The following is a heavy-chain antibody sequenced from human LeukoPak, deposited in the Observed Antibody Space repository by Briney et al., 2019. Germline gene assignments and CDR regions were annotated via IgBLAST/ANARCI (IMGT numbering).Heavy chain of an antibody. CDR2: MNPHSGKT. V-gene: IGHV1-8*01. CDR1: GYPFNNYD. D-gene: IGHD4-17*01. J-gene: IGHJ5*02. Sequence: VASVTVSCKASGYPFNNYDINWVRQATGQGLEWMGWMNPHSGKTGYAQNFQGRVTMTRDTSISTAYMELSSLRSEDTAVYYCARLSSHYGDYKVDPWGQGTLVTVSS. CDR3: ARLSSHYGDYKVDP.